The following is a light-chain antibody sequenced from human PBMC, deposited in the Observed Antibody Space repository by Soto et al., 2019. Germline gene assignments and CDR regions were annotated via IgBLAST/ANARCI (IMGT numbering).Light chain of an antibody. CDR3: QQYGSSPPMFT. J-gene: IGKJ2*01. Sequence: EGVLTQSPGTLSLSPGERATLSCRASQSVDRSYLAWYQQRPGQAPRLLIYGASSRATGIPDRFSGSGSGTDFTLTISRLEPEDFAVYFCQQYGSSPPMFTFGQATKLEIK. CDR1: QSVDRSY. V-gene: IGKV3-20*01. CDR2: GAS.